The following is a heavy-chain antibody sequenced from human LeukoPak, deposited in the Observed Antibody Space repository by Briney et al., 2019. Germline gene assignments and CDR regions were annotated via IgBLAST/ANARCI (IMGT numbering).Heavy chain of an antibody. V-gene: IGHV4-30-4*01. CDR1: GGSISSGDYY. CDR2: IYYSGST. J-gene: IGHJ4*02. D-gene: IGHD6-19*01. Sequence: SQTLSLTCTVSGGSISSGDYYWSWIRQPPGKGLEWIGYIYYSGSTCYNPSLKSRVTISVDTSKNQFSLKLSSVTAADTAVYYCARDDRAVAGTPFDYWGQGTLVTVSS. CDR3: ARDDRAVAGTPFDY.